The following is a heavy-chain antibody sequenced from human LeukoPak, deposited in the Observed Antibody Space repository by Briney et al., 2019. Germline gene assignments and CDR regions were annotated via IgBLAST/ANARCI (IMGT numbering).Heavy chain of an antibody. CDR2: ISYDGSNK. CDR1: GFTFSSYA. Sequence: PGGSLRLSCAASGFTFSSYAMHWVRQAPGKGLERVAVISYDGSNKYYADSVKGRFTISRDNSKNTLYLQMNSLRAEDTAVYYCARDWRSYCSGGSCWYYYYGMDVWGQGTTVTVSS. D-gene: IGHD2-15*01. V-gene: IGHV3-30-3*01. J-gene: IGHJ6*02. CDR3: ARDWRSYCSGGSCWYYYYGMDV.